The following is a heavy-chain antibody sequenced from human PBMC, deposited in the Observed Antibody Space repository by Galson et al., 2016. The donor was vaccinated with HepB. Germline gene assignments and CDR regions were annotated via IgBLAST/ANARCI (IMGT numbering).Heavy chain of an antibody. CDR2: ISYDGSTK. D-gene: IGHD1-26*01. V-gene: IGHV3-30*18. CDR3: AKDGYRGSYRDYYGMDV. J-gene: IGHJ6*02. Sequence: SLRLSCAASGFTFSTYGMHRVRQAPGKGLEWVAVISYDGSTKKYADSVKGRFTISRDNSKNTLYLQMNSLTAEVTAVYFCAKDGYRGSYRDYYGMDVWGQGTTVTVSS. CDR1: GFTFSTYG.